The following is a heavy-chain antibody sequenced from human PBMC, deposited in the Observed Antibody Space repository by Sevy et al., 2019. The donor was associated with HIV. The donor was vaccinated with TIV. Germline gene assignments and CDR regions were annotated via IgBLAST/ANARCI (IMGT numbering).Heavy chain of an antibody. V-gene: IGHV3-53*01. D-gene: IGHD6-13*01. J-gene: IGHJ6*03. Sequence: GGSLRLSCAASGFTVSSNYMSWVRQAPGKGLEWVSVIYSGGSTYYEDSVKGRFTISRDNSKNTLYLQMNSLRAEDTAVYYCASCIAAAGTPYYYYYMDVWGKGTTVTVSS. CDR3: ASCIAAAGTPYYYYYMDV. CDR2: IYSGGST. CDR1: GFTVSSNY.